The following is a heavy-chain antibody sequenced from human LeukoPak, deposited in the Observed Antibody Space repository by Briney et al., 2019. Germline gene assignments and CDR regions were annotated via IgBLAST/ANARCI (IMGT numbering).Heavy chain of an antibody. V-gene: IGHV4-30-4*08. J-gene: IGHJ4*02. CDR2: IYYSGST. Sequence: PSETLSLTGTVSGGSISSGDYYWSWIRQPPGKGLEWIGYIYYSGSTYYNPSLKSRVTISVDTSKNQFSLKLSSVTAADTAVYYCARVPTTYCTNGVCYYFDYWGQGTLVTVSS. CDR1: GGSISSGDYY. D-gene: IGHD2-8*01. CDR3: ARVPTTYCTNGVCYYFDY.